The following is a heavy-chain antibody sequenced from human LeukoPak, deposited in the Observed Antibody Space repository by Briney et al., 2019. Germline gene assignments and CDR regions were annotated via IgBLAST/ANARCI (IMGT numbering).Heavy chain of an antibody. V-gene: IGHV1-18*01. D-gene: IGHD3-10*01. Sequence: ASVKVSCKASGYTFTSYDVSWVRQAPGQGLEWMGWISGYNGNTNYAQKLQGRVTMTTDTSTTTAYMEPRSLRSDDTAVYYCARGFGSGSYYYYMDVWGKGTTVTVSS. CDR3: ARGFGSGSYYYYMDV. CDR1: GYTFTSYD. CDR2: ISGYNGNT. J-gene: IGHJ6*03.